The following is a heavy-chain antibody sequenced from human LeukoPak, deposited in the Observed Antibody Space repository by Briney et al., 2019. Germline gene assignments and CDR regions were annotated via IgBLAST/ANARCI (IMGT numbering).Heavy chain of an antibody. CDR2: IYYSGST. V-gene: IGHV4-59*01. CDR3: ASVGGANCPSTSCYSGY. CDR1: GGSISSYY. Sequence: SETLSLTCTVSGGSISSYYWSWIRQPPGKGLEWIGYIYYSGSTNYNPSLKSRVTISVDTSKNQFSLKLSSVTAADTAVYYCASVGGANCPSTSCYSGYWGQGTLVTVSS. J-gene: IGHJ4*02. D-gene: IGHD2-2*02.